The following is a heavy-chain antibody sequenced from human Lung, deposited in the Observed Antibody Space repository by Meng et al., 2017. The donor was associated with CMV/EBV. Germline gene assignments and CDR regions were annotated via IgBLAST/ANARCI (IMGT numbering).Heavy chain of an antibody. CDR2: IKQDRSEK. CDR1: GFTFSIYW. V-gene: IGHV3-7*01. Sequence: LSLTXSAPGFTFSIYWMSWVRQAPGKGLEWVANIKQDRSEKYYVDSVEGRFTISRDNAKNSLYLQIDSLRAEDAAIYYCARDLGDGSNYYYFDFWGHGTLVTVSS. D-gene: IGHD5-24*01. CDR3: ARDLGDGSNYYYFDF. J-gene: IGHJ4*01.